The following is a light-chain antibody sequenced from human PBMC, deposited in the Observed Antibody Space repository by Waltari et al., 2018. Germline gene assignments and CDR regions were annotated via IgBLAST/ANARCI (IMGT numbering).Light chain of an antibody. J-gene: IGKJ1*01. CDR1: QNVTNN. CDR2: CAS. V-gene: IGKV3-15*01. CDR3: QHHATSRWT. Sequence: VMTQSPATLSLSPGERDTLSCRASQNVTNNVAWYQQRPGQAPRVLIFCASARATDIPTRFRGSGSGTDFTLTISSLQSEDFANYYCQHHATSRWTFGQGTRVEI.